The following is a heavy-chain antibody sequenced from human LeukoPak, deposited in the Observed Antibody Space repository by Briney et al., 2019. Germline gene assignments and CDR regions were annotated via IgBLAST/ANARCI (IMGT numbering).Heavy chain of an antibody. CDR1: GDSVSSYY. CDR3: ARKRSFDL. D-gene: IGHD3-9*01. J-gene: IGHJ4*02. V-gene: IGHV4-59*02. Sequence: PSETLSLTCTVSGDSVSSYYWSWIRQPPGKRLEWIGCIYYSESATYNPSLKSRATISLDTSKNQFFLKLSSVTAADTAVYYCARKRSFDLWGQGTLVTVSS. CDR2: IYYSESA.